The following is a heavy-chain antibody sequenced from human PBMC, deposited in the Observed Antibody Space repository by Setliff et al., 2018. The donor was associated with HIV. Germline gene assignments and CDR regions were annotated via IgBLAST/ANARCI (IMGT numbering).Heavy chain of an antibody. CDR2: IYPGDSET. V-gene: IGHV5-51*01. CDR3: ARHITNPRWAYFDY. D-gene: IGHD1-20*01. Sequence: GESLKISCKASGYTFNTDWIGWVRQMPGKGLEWMGIIYPGDSETKYSPSFRGQVTISADKSINTAYLHWSRLKASDTAIYFCARHITNPRWAYFDYWGQGTLVTVSS. CDR1: GYTFNTDW. J-gene: IGHJ4*02.